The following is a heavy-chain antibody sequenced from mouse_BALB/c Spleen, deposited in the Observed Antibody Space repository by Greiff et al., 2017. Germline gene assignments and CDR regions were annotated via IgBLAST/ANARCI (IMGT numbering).Heavy chain of an antibody. CDR2: IYPSDSYT. CDR3: TRGGDY. CDR1: GYTFTSYW. J-gene: IGHJ2*01. Sequence: QVQLQQPGAELVRPGASVKLSCKASGYTFTSYWINWVKQRPGQGLEWIGNIYPSDSYTNYNQKFKDKATLTVDKSSSTAYMQLSSQTSEDSAVYYCTRGGDYWGQGTTLTVSA. V-gene: IGHV1-69*02.